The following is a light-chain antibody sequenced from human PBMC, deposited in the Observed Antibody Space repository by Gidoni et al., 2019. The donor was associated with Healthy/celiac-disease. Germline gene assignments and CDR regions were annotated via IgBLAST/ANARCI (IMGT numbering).Light chain of an antibody. J-gene: IGKJ3*01. Sequence: DIQLTQSPSFLSASVGDRVTITCRASQGVNNDLAWYQQKPGKAPKLLLYAASTLKSGVPSRFSGSGSGTEFTLTISSLQPEDFAAYYCQQLNSYPFTFGPGTRVDIK. V-gene: IGKV1-9*01. CDR1: QGVNND. CDR3: QQLNSYPFT. CDR2: AAS.